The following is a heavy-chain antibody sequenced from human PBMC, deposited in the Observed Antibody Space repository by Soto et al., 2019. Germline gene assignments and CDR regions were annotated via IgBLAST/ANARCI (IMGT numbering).Heavy chain of an antibody. J-gene: IGHJ4*02. CDR2: INTDGSVA. D-gene: IGHD2-2*01. CDR3: VRDMQMWRLDS. Sequence: EVQLVESGGGLVQPGESLRLSCAASGLTFRSYWMHWVRQAPGKGVVWVSRINTDGSVAMYVDSVKGRFTISRDNAMNPLFLHMTSLRAEDTAVYYCVRDMQMWRLDSGGQGTLVTVSS. V-gene: IGHV3-74*03. CDR1: GLTFRSYW.